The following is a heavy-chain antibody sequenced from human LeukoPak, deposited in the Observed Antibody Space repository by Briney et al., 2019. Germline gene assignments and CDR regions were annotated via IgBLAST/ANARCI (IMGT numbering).Heavy chain of an antibody. CDR3: ARDQVEDGRSEMTTILMGRPFDS. D-gene: IGHD5-24*01. Sequence: SVKVSCKTSGGTFSSSAITWVRQAPGQGLEWMGKIIPVVGIANYAQNFQGRVTIIADTSTNTAYMELGSLRSEDTAVYYCARDQVEDGRSEMTTILMGRPFDSWGQGTLVTVSS. J-gene: IGHJ4*02. CDR2: IIPVVGIA. CDR1: GGTFSSSA. V-gene: IGHV1-69*04.